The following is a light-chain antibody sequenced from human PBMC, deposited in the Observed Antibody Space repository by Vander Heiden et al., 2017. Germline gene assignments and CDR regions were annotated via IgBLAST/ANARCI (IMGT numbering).Light chain of an antibody. CDR2: EDT. V-gene: IGLV3-10*01. CDR1: ALPQKY. Sequence: SYELTQPPSVSVSPGQTARITCSGDALPQKYAYWFQQKSGQAPVLVSYEDTKRPSGFPERFSGSRSGTMATLSFSGAQVEDEADCNCYSTDNSVNHSYVFGTGTKVTDL. J-gene: IGLJ1*01. CDR3: YSTDNSVNHSYV.